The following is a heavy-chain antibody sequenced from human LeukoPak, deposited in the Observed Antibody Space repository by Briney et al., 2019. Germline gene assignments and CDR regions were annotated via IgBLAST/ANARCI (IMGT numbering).Heavy chain of an antibody. V-gene: IGHV1-69*02. J-gene: IGHJ6*02. D-gene: IGHD5-18*01. CDR1: GGTFSSYT. CDR3: ARVDVDTAMVTRRYYYYGMDV. Sequence: GASVKVSCKASGGTFSSYTISWVRQAPGQGLEWMGRIIPILGIANYARKFQGRVTITADKSTSTAYMELSSLRSEDTAVYYCARVDVDTAMVTRRYYYYGMDVWGQGTTVTVSS. CDR2: IIPILGIA.